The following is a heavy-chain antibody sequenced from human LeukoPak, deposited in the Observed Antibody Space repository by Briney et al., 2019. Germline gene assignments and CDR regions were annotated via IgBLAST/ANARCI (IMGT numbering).Heavy chain of an antibody. CDR1: GFTFSSYS. D-gene: IGHD3-22*01. Sequence: KPGGSLRLSCAASGFTFSSYSMNWVRQAPGKGLEWVGRIKSNTDGGTTDYAAPVKGRFTISRDDSKNTLYLQMNSLKTEDTAVYYCTTDVTRTMIVVVPFWWGQGTLDTVSS. CDR2: IKSNTDGGTT. J-gene: IGHJ4*02. CDR3: TTDVTRTMIVVVPFW. V-gene: IGHV3-15*01.